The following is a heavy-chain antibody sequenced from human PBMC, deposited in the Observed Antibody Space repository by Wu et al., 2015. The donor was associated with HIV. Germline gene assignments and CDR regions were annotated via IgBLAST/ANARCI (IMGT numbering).Heavy chain of an antibody. J-gene: IGHJ3*01. CDR3: ARWEELQLGSSFDL. Sequence: QVQLVQSGAEVKKSGISVKVSCKASGYSFTGFYIHWVRQAPGQGLEWVGGIIPLSGTINYSQMFKTKVTITADESTATAYMEIHSLTHADTAMYYCARWEELQLGSSFDLWGHGTMVIVSP. D-gene: IGHD1-1*01. V-gene: IGHV1-69*01. CDR2: IIPLSGTI. CDR1: GYSFTGFY.